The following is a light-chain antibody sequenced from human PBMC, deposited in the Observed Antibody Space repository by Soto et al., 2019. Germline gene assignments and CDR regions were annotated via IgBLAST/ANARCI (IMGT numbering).Light chain of an antibody. CDR1: NSDIGGYNY. J-gene: IGLJ2*01. CDR3: SSYTSRSTLGV. CDR2: DVS. V-gene: IGLV2-14*03. Sequence: QSVLTQPASVSGSPGQSITISCTGTNSDIGGYNYVSWYQQHPGKAPKLIIYDVSNRPSGVSYRFSGSKSGNTASLTISGLQAEDEADYYCSSYTSRSTLGVFGGGTQLTVL.